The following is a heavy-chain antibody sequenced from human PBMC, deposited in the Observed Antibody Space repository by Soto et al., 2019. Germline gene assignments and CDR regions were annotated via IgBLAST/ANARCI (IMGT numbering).Heavy chain of an antibody. CDR1: GGSFSGYY. CDR3: ARGHRGITIFGVVPPYYMDV. V-gene: IGHV4-34*01. D-gene: IGHD3-3*01. CDR2: INHSGST. J-gene: IGHJ6*03. Sequence: QVQLQQWGAGLLKPSETLSLTCAVYGGSFSGYYWSWIRQPPGKGLEWIGEINHSGSTNYNPSLKCRVTLSVDTSKNQFSLKLSSVTAADTAVYYCARGHRGITIFGVVPPYYMDVWGKGTTVTVSS.